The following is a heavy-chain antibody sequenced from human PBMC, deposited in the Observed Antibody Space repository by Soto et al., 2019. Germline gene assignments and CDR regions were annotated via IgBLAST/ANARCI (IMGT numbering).Heavy chain of an antibody. CDR1: GGSISSGGYY. CDR3: ARVANYYGWGRPAFDI. J-gene: IGHJ3*02. CDR2: IYYSGST. Sequence: PSETLSLTCTVSGGSISSGGYYWSWIRQHPGKGLEWIGYIYYSGSTYYNPSLKSRVTISVDTSKNQFSLKLSSVTAADTAGYIFARVANYYGWGRPAFDIGGKGTMITAS. V-gene: IGHV4-31*03. D-gene: IGHD3-10*01.